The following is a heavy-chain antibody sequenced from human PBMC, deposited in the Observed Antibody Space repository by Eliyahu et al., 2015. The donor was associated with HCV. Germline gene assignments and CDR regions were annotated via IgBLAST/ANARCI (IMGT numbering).Heavy chain of an antibody. CDR1: GFPFXSXG. CDR3: ARDQTLGAVAGMYYYYYMDV. J-gene: IGHJ6*03. D-gene: IGHD6-19*01. Sequence: QVQLVESGGGVVQPGRSLRLSCAAXGFPFXSXGLXWVRQAPGKGLEWVAVIWYDGSNKYYADSVKGRFTISRDNSKNTLYLQMNSLRAEDTAVYYCARDQTLGAVAGMYYYYYMDVWGKGTTVTVSS. CDR2: IWYDGSNK. V-gene: IGHV3-33*01.